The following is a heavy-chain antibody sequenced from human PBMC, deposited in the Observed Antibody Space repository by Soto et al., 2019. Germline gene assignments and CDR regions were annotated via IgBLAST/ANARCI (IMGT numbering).Heavy chain of an antibody. Sequence: VKLVQSGNVVQKPGSSVKVSCKTSGYTFFSYGIIWVRQAPGQGLEWMGWISGYNGNADYAQLFRGRVNMTTDTATTTVFMELRDLRSDDTALYFCAREGWLGELLYWGQGSLVTVS. J-gene: IGHJ4*02. CDR2: ISGYNGNA. CDR1: GYTFFSYG. V-gene: IGHV1-18*01. CDR3: AREGWLGELLY. D-gene: IGHD3-10*01.